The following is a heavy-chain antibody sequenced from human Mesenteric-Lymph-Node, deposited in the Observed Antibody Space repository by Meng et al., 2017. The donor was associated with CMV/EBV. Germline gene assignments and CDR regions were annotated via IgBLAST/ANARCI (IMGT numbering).Heavy chain of an antibody. Sequence: FTFRDYGTSWVRQAPGKGLEWVSAISGSGDSTYYADSVKGRFTIFRDNSRNTLYLQMNSLRAEDTAVYYCAKDFYYDSSGYYPTPASWGQGTLVTVSS. V-gene: IGHV3-23*01. D-gene: IGHD3-22*01. CDR1: FTFRDYG. CDR2: ISGSGDST. CDR3: AKDFYYDSSGYYPTPAS. J-gene: IGHJ5*02.